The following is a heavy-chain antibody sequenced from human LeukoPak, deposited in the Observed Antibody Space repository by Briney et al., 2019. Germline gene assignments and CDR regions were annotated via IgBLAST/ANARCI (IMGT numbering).Heavy chain of an antibody. CDR1: GFTFSSYS. Sequence: GGSLRLSCAASGFTFSSYSMNWVRQAPGKGLEWVSSISSSSYIYYADSVKGRFTISRDNAKNSLYLQMNSLRAEDTAVYYCARGSAFVMAYAPSYWGQGTLVTVSS. V-gene: IGHV3-21*01. CDR2: ISSSSYI. D-gene: IGHD2-8*01. CDR3: ARGSAFVMAYAPSY. J-gene: IGHJ4*02.